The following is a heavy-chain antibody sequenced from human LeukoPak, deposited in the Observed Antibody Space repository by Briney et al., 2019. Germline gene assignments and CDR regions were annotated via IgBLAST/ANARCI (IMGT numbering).Heavy chain of an antibody. CDR2: IDQVGSEK. CDR1: GFTFSSYW. D-gene: IGHD1-14*01. CDR3: ARDIPRGARYLDL. V-gene: IGHV3-7*01. J-gene: IGHJ5*02. Sequence: GGSLRLSCAASGFTFSSYWMSWVRQAPGKGREWVANIDQVGSEKNYVDSVKGRFTISRDNGKNSGYLQMNSLRVGGTAVYYCARDIPRGARYLDLWGQGALVTVSS.